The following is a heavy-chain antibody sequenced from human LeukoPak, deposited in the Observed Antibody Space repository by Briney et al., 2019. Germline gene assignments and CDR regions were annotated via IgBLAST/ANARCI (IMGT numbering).Heavy chain of an antibody. CDR1: GGSISSFD. D-gene: IGHD5-12*01. J-gene: IGHJ4*02. V-gene: IGHV4-59*08. Sequence: TSETLSLTCTVSGGSISSFDWSWIRQPPGKGLEWIGYIYYSGSTNYNPSLKTRVTISVDTSKNQFSLNLSSVTAADTAVYYCARHGCSGYDYFDYWGQGTLVTVSS. CDR3: ARHGCSGYDYFDY. CDR2: IYYSGST.